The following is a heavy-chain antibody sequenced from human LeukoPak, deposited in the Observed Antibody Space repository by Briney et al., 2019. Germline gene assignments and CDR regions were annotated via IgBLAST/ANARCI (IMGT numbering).Heavy chain of an antibody. J-gene: IGHJ4*02. CDR1: GYTLTELS. Sequence: ASVKVSCKVSGYTLTELSMHCVRQAPGKGLAWMGGFDPEDGETIYAQKFQGRVTMTEDTSTDTAYMDLSSLRSEDTAFYYCAAPAVADRYYFDYWGQGTLVTVSS. CDR3: AAPAVADRYYFDY. V-gene: IGHV1-24*01. D-gene: IGHD6-19*01. CDR2: FDPEDGET.